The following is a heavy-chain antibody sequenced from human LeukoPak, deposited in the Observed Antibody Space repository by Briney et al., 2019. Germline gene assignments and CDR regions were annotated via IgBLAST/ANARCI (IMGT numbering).Heavy chain of an antibody. CDR1: GYTFTSYD. CDR3: ARSLSIAAAGGYYYYYYMDV. D-gene: IGHD6-13*01. Sequence: ASVKLSCKASGYTFTSYDINWVRQATGQGLEWMGWMKPNSGNTGYAQKFQGRVTMSRNNAISTGYMELSSLRSEDTAVYYCARSLSIAAAGGYYYYYYMDVWGKGTTVTVSS. V-gene: IGHV1-8*01. CDR2: MKPNSGNT. J-gene: IGHJ6*03.